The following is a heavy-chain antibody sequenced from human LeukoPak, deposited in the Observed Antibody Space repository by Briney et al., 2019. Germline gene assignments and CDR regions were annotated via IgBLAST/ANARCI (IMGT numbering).Heavy chain of an antibody. CDR2: IYKSGST. CDR3: ARQNNPWSHADL. D-gene: IGHD2-8*02. CDR1: GGSISNYF. Sequence: SETLSLTCTVSGGSISNYFWSWIRQSPGKGLEWIGDIYKSGSTNYNPSLKSRVTISIDTSNNQFSLKVKSVSAADTALYYCARQNNPWSHADLWGQGTLVTVSS. J-gene: IGHJ4*02. V-gene: IGHV4-59*01.